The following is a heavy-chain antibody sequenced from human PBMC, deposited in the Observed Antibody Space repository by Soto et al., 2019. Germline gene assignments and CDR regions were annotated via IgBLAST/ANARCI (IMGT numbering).Heavy chain of an antibody. CDR3: ARALAYDSLRI. V-gene: IGHV3-11*06. CDR2: ITTTTTYT. D-gene: IGHD3-22*01. J-gene: IGHJ3*02. CDR1: GFTFSDYY. Sequence: RRLSCAASGFTFSDYYISWIRQAPGRGLEWVSYITTTTTYTAYADSVKGRFTISRDNAKNSLYLQMNSLRVEDTAVYYCARALAYDSLRIWGQGTMVTVSS.